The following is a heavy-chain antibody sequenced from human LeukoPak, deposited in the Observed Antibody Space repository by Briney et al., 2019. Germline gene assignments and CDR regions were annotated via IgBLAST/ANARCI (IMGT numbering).Heavy chain of an antibody. Sequence: ASVKVSCKASGYTFISYYMHWVRQAPGQGLEWMGIINPSGGSTSYAQKFQGRVTMTRDTSISTAYMELNRLRSDDTAVYYCARAGLWDYSDSSGYHNGAFDIWGQGTMVTVSS. J-gene: IGHJ3*02. V-gene: IGHV1-46*01. CDR3: ARAGLWDYSDSSGYHNGAFDI. CDR1: GYTFISYY. CDR2: INPSGGST. D-gene: IGHD3-22*01.